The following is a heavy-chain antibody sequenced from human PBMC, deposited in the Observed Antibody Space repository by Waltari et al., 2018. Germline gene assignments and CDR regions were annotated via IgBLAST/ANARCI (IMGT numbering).Heavy chain of an antibody. CDR2: MMYNGGT. J-gene: IGHJ6*02. CDR1: SGSISTTKPY. Sequence: QLQLQESGPGLVKPSETLSLTCTVSSGSISTTKPYWMWTRQPPGKGLEWVGLMMYNGGTYSHPAHMSRLTVSLETSKNQFSLTLTSVTATDTAVYYCGSGSCSDTDWHERSGVDVWGQGTTVTVSS. V-gene: IGHV4-39*01. D-gene: IGHD2-15*01. CDR3: GSGSCSDTDWHERSGVDV.